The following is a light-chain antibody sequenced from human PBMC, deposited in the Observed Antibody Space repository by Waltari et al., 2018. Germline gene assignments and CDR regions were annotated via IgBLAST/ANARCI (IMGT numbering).Light chain of an antibody. CDR1: SSDVGGYNY. Sequence: QSALTQPRSVSGSPGQSVTISCTGPSSDVGGYNYVSWYQQHPGKAPKLMIYDVSKRPSGVPDRFSGSKSGNTASLTISGLQAEDEADYYCCSYAGNGGVFGGGTKLTVL. CDR3: CSYAGNGGV. J-gene: IGLJ2*01. V-gene: IGLV2-11*01. CDR2: DVS.